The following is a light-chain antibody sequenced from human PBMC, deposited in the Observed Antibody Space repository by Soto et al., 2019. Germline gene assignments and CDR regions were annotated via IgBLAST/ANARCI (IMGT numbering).Light chain of an antibody. CDR1: PSVSSSY. CDR2: GAS. V-gene: IGKV3-20*01. CDR3: KQYESSPKT. J-gene: IGKJ1*01. Sequence: EIVLTQSPGALSLSPVERATLSGRASPSVSSSYLAWYQQKPGRAPRLLIYGASSRATGIPDRFSGSGSGTDFTLTISRLEAEDFAVYYCKQYESSPKTFGQGTKLDIK.